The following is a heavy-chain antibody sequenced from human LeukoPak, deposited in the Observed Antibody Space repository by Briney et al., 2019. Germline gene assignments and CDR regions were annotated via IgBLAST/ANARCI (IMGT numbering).Heavy chain of an antibody. J-gene: IGHJ4*02. V-gene: IGHV5-51*01. D-gene: IGHD2-2*01. Sequence: GESLKISCKGSGYSFTSYWIGWARQMPGKGLEWMGIIYPGDSDTRYSPSFQGQVTISADKSISTAYLQWSSLKASDTAMYYCARLKPPYCSSTSCYAGPFDYWGQGTLVTVSS. CDR1: GYSFTSYW. CDR3: ARLKPPYCSSTSCYAGPFDY. CDR2: IYPGDSDT.